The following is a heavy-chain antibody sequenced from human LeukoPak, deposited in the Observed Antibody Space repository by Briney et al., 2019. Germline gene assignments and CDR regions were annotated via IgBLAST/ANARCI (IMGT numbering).Heavy chain of an antibody. CDR3: GRGNYCGNTRCHGYYYMDV. Sequence: SQTLSLACTVSSASVSSGTYYWTWIRQPAGKGLEWIGHIYSGGSTNYNPSLKSRVTISTDTSKTQFSLMLSSVTAADTAVYYCGRGNYCGNTRCHGYYYMDVWGKGATVTVSS. CDR1: SASVSSGTYY. J-gene: IGHJ6*03. V-gene: IGHV4-61*09. CDR2: IYSGGST. D-gene: IGHD2-2*01.